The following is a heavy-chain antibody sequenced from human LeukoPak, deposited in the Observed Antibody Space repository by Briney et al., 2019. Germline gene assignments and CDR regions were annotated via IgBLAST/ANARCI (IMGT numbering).Heavy chain of an antibody. CDR1: GFTFDDYA. CDR2: INWNSDSV. D-gene: IGHD3-3*01. V-gene: IGHV3-9*01. CDR3: ARDLNYDFWSGAQDH. Sequence: GGSLRLSCAVSGFTFDDYAMHWVRQVPGKGLEWVSGINWNSDSVGYADSVKGRFTTSRDNAKNSLYLQMNSLRAEDTAVYYCARDLNYDFWSGAQDHWGQGTLVTVSS. J-gene: IGHJ4*02.